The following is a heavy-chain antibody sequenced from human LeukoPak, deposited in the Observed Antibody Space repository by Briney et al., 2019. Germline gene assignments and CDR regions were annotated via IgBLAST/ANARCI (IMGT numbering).Heavy chain of an antibody. V-gene: IGHV4-61*01. CDR1: GGSVSSGSYY. D-gene: IGHD2-2*01. CDR2: IYYSGST. J-gene: IGHJ4*02. CDR3: ARGEYCSSTSCLFFDY. Sequence: SETLSLTCTVSGGSVSSGSYYWSWIRQPPGKGLEWIGYIYYSGSTNYSPSLKSRVTISVDTSKNQFSLKLSSVTAADTAVYYCARGEYCSSTSCLFFDYWGQGTLVTVSS.